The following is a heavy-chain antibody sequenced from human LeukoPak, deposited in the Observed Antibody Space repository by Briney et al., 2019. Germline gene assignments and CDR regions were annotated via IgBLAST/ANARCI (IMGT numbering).Heavy chain of an antibody. Sequence: GGSLRLSCAASGFTFSSYTMHWVRQAPGKGLEWVAVISSDGSNKYYADSVKGRFTISRDNSKNTLYLQMNSLRAEDTAVYYCARDPGDDYTTNWFDPWGQGTLVTVSS. V-gene: IGHV3-30-3*01. CDR3: ARDPGDDYTTNWFDP. CDR1: GFTFSSYT. J-gene: IGHJ5*02. D-gene: IGHD4-11*01. CDR2: ISSDGSNK.